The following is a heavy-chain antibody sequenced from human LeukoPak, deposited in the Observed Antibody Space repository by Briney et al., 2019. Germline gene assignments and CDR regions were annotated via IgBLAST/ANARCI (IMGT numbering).Heavy chain of an antibody. CDR1: GGSISSYY. Sequence: SETLSLTCTVSGGSISSYYWSWIRQPPGKGLEWIGYIYYSGSTNYNPSLKSRVTISVDTSMNQFSLKLSSVTAADTAVYYCASLGKDGGFDYWGQGTLVTVSS. CDR3: ASLGKDGGFDY. CDR2: IYYSGST. D-gene: IGHD5-24*01. J-gene: IGHJ4*02. V-gene: IGHV4-59*01.